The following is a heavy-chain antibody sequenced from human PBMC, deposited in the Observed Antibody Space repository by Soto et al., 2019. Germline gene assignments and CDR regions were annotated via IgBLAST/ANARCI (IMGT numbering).Heavy chain of an antibody. J-gene: IGHJ5*02. V-gene: IGHV1-18*01. CDR1: GYTFTSYG. D-gene: IGHD6-6*01. CDR2: ISAYNGNT. Sequence: KVSCKASGYTFTSYGISWVRQAPGQGLEWMGWISAYNGNTNYAQKLQGRVTMTTDTSTSTAYMELRSLRSDDTAVYYCARDQVEYSSSSEGFDPWGQGTLVTVSS. CDR3: ARDQVEYSSSSEGFDP.